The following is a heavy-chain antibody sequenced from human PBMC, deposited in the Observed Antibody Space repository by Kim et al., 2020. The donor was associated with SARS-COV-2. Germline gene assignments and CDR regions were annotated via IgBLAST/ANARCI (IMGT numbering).Heavy chain of an antibody. V-gene: IGHV3-53*01. CDR1: GFNVRNNY. Sequence: GGSLRLSCAASGFNVRNNYMNWIRQVPGKGLEWVAVLYSGGDIYYADSVRGRFTISRDESKNTVDLQMNGLTVDDTALYCCARGSTTGWYGFDYWVQGTLVTVS. D-gene: IGHD6-19*01. J-gene: IGHJ4*02. CDR3: ARGSTTGWYGFDY. CDR2: LYSGGDI.